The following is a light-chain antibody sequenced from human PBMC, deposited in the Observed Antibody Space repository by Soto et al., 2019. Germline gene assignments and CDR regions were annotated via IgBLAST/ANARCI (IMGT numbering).Light chain of an antibody. CDR2: GAS. Sequence: EIWMTQSPATLSVSPGERATLSCRASQSVSSNLAWYQQKPGQAPRLLIYGASTRATGIPARFSGSGSGTEFTLTISSLKSEDFAVYYCQQYNNWHPWTFGQGTKVDIK. CDR1: QSVSSN. V-gene: IGKV3-15*01. J-gene: IGKJ1*01. CDR3: QQYNNWHPWT.